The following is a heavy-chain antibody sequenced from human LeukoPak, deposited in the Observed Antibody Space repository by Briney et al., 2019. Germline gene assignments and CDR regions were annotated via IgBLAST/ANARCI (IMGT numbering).Heavy chain of an antibody. CDR1: GFTFSSYA. V-gene: IGHV3-23*01. D-gene: IGHD3-22*01. CDR3: AKVLDGSGWDFDY. CDR2: ISGSGGST. J-gene: IGHJ4*02. Sequence: PGGSLSLSRAASGFTFSSYAMSWVRQAPGKGLEWGSAISGSGGSTYYAASVKGRFTISRDNSKNTLYLQMNSLRGEDTAVYYCAKVLDGSGWDFDYWGQGTLVTVSS.